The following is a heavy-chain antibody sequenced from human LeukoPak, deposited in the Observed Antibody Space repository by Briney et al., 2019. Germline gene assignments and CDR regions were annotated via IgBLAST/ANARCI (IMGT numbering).Heavy chain of an antibody. J-gene: IGHJ3*02. Sequence: GGSLRLSCAASGFTFSSYAMSWVRQAPGKGLEWVSAISGSGGSTYYADSVKGRFTISRDNSKNTLYLQMNSLRAEDTAVYYCAKVHRPEWEPGRGPDAFDIWGQGTMVTVSS. CDR3: AKVHRPEWEPGRGPDAFDI. V-gene: IGHV3-23*01. CDR1: GFTFSSYA. D-gene: IGHD1-26*01. CDR2: ISGSGGST.